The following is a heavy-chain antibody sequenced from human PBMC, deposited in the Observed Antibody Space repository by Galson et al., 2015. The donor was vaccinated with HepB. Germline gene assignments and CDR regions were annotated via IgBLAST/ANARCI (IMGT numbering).Heavy chain of an antibody. CDR1: GFTFSSYA. V-gene: IGHV3-23*01. D-gene: IGHD3-3*01. CDR3: AKPPWTVFGVVSRKSYYFDH. Sequence: SLRLSCAASGFTFSSYAMHWVRQAPGKGLEWVSSVSASGGGAHYADSVKGRFAVSRENSKNTLYLQMNSLRAEDTAVYYCAKPPWTVFGVVSRKSYYFDHWGRGTLVTVSS. CDR2: VSASGGGA. J-gene: IGHJ4*02.